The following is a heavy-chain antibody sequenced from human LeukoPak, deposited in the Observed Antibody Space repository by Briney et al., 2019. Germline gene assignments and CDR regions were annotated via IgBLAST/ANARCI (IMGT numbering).Heavy chain of an antibody. J-gene: IGHJ4*02. Sequence: GGSLRLSCVASGFTFSSYWMTWVRQAPGKGLEWLANIKEDGSIQYYLDSVRGRFTISRDNAKTSVYLQLNSLRADDTAVYYCARDVWTGVAVSDYWGQGTLVTASS. D-gene: IGHD6-19*01. CDR1: GFTFSSYW. CDR2: IKEDGSIQ. CDR3: ARDVWTGVAVSDY. V-gene: IGHV3-7*01.